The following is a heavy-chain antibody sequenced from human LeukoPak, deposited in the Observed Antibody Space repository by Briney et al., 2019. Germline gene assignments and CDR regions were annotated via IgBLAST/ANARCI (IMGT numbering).Heavy chain of an antibody. CDR1: GGTFSSHV. Sequence: SVTVSCKASGGTFSSHVFSWVRQAPGQGLEWMGGIIPIFRTANYAQKFQGRLTITADKSTSTAYMELSSLRSEDTAVYYCARSPSYYDSSGYNAFDIWGQGTMVTVSS. J-gene: IGHJ3*02. CDR3: ARSPSYYDSSGYNAFDI. V-gene: IGHV1-69*06. D-gene: IGHD3-22*01. CDR2: IIPIFRTA.